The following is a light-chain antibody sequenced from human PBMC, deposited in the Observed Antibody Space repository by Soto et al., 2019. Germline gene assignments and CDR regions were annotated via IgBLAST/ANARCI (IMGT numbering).Light chain of an antibody. CDR3: QQRSNWYT. J-gene: IGKJ2*01. CDR2: RAS. Sequence: EIVLTQSPGTLSLSPGERATLSCRASQSVSSDYLAWYQQKPGQTPKVLIYRASSRATGIPDRFSGSGSGTDFTLTISRLEPEDFAVYYCQQRSNWYTFGQGTKLEIK. CDR1: QSVSSDY. V-gene: IGKV3D-20*02.